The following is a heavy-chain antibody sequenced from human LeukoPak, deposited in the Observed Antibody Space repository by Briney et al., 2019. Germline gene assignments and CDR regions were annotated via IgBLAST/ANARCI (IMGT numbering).Heavy chain of an antibody. CDR1: GGSIASGGYY. Sequence: SETLSLTCTVSGGSIASGGYYWTWIRQHPGKGLEWIGYIYYSGSTNYNPSLKSRVMMSADTSKNQFSLKLSSVTAADTAVYYCARVLFSSYGSGTHFDSWGQGTLVTVSS. D-gene: IGHD3-10*01. J-gene: IGHJ4*02. V-gene: IGHV4-31*03. CDR3: ARVLFSSYGSGTHFDS. CDR2: IYYSGST.